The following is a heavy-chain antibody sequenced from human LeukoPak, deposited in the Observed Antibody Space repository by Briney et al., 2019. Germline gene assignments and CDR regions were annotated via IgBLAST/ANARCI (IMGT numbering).Heavy chain of an antibody. CDR1: GYSFTSYW. J-gene: IGHJ3*02. V-gene: IGHV5-51*01. Sequence: GESLKISCKGSGYSFTSYWIGWVRQMPGKGLEWMGIIYPGDSDTRYSPSFQGQVTISADKSVSTAYLQWSSLKASDTAMYYCARPRDGYNYFDAFDIWGQGTMVTVSS. CDR3: ARPRDGYNYFDAFDI. CDR2: IYPGDSDT. D-gene: IGHD5-24*01.